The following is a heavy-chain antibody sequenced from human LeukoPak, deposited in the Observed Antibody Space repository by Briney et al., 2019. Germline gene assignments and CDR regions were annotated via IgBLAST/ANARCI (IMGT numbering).Heavy chain of an antibody. CDR3: AKPAVAGFDY. CDR1: GFTFSSYG. J-gene: IGHJ4*02. V-gene: IGHV3-30*02. CDR2: IRYDGSNK. D-gene: IGHD6-19*01. Sequence: TGGSLRLSCAASGFTFSSYGMHWVRQAPGKGLEWEAFIRYDGSNKYYADSVKGRFTISRDNSKNTLYLQMNSLRAEDTAVYYCAKPAVAGFDYWGQGTLVTVSS.